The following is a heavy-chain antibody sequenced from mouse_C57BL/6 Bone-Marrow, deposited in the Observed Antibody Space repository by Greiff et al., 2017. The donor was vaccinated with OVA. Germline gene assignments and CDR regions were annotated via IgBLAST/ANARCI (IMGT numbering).Heavy chain of an antibody. D-gene: IGHD2-3*01. J-gene: IGHJ3*01. CDR1: GYTFTDYY. CDR2: INPYNGGT. CDR3: ALYDGYYVFAY. V-gene: IGHV1-19*01. Sequence: VQLQQSGPVLVKPGASVKMSCKASGYTFTDYYMNWVKQSHGKSLEWIGVINPYNGGTSYNQKFKGKATLTVDKSSSTAYMELNSLTSEDSAVYCCALYDGYYVFAYWGQGTLVTVSA.